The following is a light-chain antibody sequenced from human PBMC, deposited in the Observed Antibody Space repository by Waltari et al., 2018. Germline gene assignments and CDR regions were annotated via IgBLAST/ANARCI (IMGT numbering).Light chain of an antibody. V-gene: IGKV1-12*01. CDR3: QQASRRPLT. CDR1: QGINNW. Sequence: DIQMTQSPSLVSASVGDRVTITCRASQGINNWLGWYQQKPGKAPHLLIYRESALATGVPSRFSGSGSGTDFTLTISSLQPEDFATYYCQQASRRPLTFGGGTKVEVK. CDR2: RES. J-gene: IGKJ4*01.